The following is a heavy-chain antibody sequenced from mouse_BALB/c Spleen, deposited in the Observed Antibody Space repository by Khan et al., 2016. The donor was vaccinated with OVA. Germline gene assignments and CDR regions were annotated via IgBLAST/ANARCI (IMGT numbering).Heavy chain of an antibody. CDR2: ITPRRYFT. Sequence: QVQLQQSGAELARPGASVKMSCKASGYTFTSYTIHWIKQRPGQGLEWIGYITPRRYFTNYNQKFNGKPTLTADTSSSPVYMQLRSLTSEESAVYYCARRTSLYTMDYWGQRTSVTVST. CDR3: ARRTSLYTMDY. V-gene: IGHV1-4*01. CDR1: GYTFTSYT. J-gene: IGHJ4*01.